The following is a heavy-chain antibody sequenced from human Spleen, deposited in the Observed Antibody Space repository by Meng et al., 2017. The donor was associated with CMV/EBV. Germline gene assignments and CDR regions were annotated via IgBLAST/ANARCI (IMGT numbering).Heavy chain of an antibody. V-gene: IGHV4-34*01. CDR1: DGSLSDYY. CDR3: ARGTWTFDY. D-gene: IGHD3/OR15-3a*01. Sequence: LSRTCTVYDGSLSDYYWSWIRQPPGKGLEWIGEINHSGSTNYKPSLKSRVTISVDTSKNQFSLNLTSVTAADTAVYYCARGTWTFDYWGQGTLVTVSS. J-gene: IGHJ4*02. CDR2: INHSGST.